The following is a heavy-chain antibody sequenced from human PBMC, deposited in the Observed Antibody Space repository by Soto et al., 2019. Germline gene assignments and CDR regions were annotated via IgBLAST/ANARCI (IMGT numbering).Heavy chain of an antibody. Sequence: HPGGSLRLSCLTSGFIFNNYAMHWVCQAPGKGLEYVSAITSNSGKTYYADSVKGRFTISRDSSKNTVFLHMSSLRAEDTAVYYCVKRDHTLLTGNHWGQGTLVTVSS. V-gene: IGHV3-64D*06. D-gene: IGHD3-9*01. CDR2: ITSNSGKT. CDR3: VKRDHTLLTGNH. CDR1: GFIFNNYA. J-gene: IGHJ5*02.